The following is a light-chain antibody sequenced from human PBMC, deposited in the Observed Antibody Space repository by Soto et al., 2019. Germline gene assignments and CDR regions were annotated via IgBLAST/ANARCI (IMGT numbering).Light chain of an antibody. CDR1: QSVSSSY. V-gene: IGKV3-20*01. CDR2: GAS. CDR3: QQYGSSPPYT. Sequence: EIVLTQSPGTLSLSPGERATLSCRASQSVSSSYLAWYQQKPGQAPRLLIYGASSRATGIPDRFSGSGSGTDFTLPISRLEPEDFAVYYRQQYGSSPPYTFGQGTKLEIK. J-gene: IGKJ2*01.